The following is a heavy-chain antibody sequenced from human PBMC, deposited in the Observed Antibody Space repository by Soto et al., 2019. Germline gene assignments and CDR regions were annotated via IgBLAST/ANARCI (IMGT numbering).Heavy chain of an antibody. V-gene: IGHV3-30*18. CDR3: AKDGRWFGDYYYYYMDA. D-gene: IGHD3-10*01. CDR2: ISYHGSNK. Sequence: QVQLVESGGGLVQPGGSLRLSCEAFGFTFITKGIHWVGQAPGKGLEGVAVISYHGSNKYNADSVKGRFTISRDNSKNTLHLQMNSLRAEDTAVYYCAKDGRWFGDYYYYYMDAWGKGTTVTVSS. J-gene: IGHJ6*03. CDR1: GFTFITKG.